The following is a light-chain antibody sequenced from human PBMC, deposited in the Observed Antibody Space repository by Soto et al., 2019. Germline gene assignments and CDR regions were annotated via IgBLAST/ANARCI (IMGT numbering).Light chain of an antibody. V-gene: IGLV2-14*01. CDR2: DVS. J-gene: IGLJ1*01. CDR3: SSFASSSTYV. CDR1: SSDVGGYSY. Sequence: QSVLTQPASVSGSPGQSITISCTGTSSDVGGYSYVSWYQQLPGKAPKLMIYDVSDRPSGVSNRFSGSKSGNTASLTISGLQAEDEADYYCSSFASSSTYVFGTGTKLTVL.